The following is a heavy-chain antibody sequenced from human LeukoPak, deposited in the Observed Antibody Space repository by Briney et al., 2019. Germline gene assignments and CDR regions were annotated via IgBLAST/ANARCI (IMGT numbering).Heavy chain of an antibody. Sequence: VASVKVSCKASGGTFSSYAISWVRQAPGQGLEWMGGIIPIFGTANYAQKFQGRVTITADESTSTAYMELSSLRSEDTAVYYCARMVEVRGSYYLDHWGQGTLVTVSS. CDR3: ARMVEVRGSYYLDH. CDR1: GGTFSSYA. J-gene: IGHJ4*02. CDR2: IIPIFGTA. D-gene: IGHD1-26*01. V-gene: IGHV1-69*01.